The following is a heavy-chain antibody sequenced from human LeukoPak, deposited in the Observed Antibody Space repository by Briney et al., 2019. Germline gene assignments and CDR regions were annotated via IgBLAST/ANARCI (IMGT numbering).Heavy chain of an antibody. CDR2: IYYSGST. CDR1: GGSISSSSYY. V-gene: IGHV4-39*07. D-gene: IGHD3-10*01. Sequence: PSETLSLTCTVSGGSISSSSYYWGWIRQPPGKGLEWIGSIYYSGSTYYNPSLKSRVTISVDTSKNQFSLKLSSVTAADTAVYYCARETPYGSGSYPFDYWGQGILVTVSS. CDR3: ARETPYGSGSYPFDY. J-gene: IGHJ4*02.